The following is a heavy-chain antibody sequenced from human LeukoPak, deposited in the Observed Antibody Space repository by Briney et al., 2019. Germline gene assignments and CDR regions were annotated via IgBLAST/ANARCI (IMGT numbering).Heavy chain of an antibody. V-gene: IGHV4-34*01. CDR1: GGSFSGYY. J-gene: IGHJ6*03. CDR3: ARVATYYDFWSGYRDRYYYMDV. D-gene: IGHD3-3*01. Sequence: SSETLSLTCAVYGGSFSGYYWSWIRQPPGKGLEWIGEINHSGSTNYNPSLKSRVTISGDTSKNQFSLKLSSVTAADTAVYYCARVATYYDFWSGYRDRYYYMDVWGKGTTVTVSS. CDR2: INHSGST.